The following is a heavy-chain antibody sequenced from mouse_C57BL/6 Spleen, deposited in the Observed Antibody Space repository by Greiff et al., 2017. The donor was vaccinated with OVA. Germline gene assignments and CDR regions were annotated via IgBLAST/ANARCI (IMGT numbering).Heavy chain of an antibody. CDR1: GFTFSNYW. D-gene: IGHD3-2*02. CDR2: IRLKSDNYAT. V-gene: IGHV6-3*01. J-gene: IGHJ3*01. Sequence: VQLKESGGGLVQPGGSMKLSCVASGFTFSNYWMNWVRQSPEKGLEWVAQIRLKSDNYATHYAESVKGRFTISRDDSKSSVYLQMNNLRAEDTGIYYCTRQLRLRGFAYWGQGTLVTVSA. CDR3: TRQLRLRGFAY.